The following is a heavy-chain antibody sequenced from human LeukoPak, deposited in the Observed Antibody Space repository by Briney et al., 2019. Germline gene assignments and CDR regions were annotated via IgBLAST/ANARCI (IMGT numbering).Heavy chain of an antibody. J-gene: IGHJ3*02. D-gene: IGHD4-17*01. CDR2: IKSKTDGGTT. CDR1: GFTFSNAW. CDR3: TTDHGDHAFDI. V-gene: IGHV3-15*01. Sequence: GGSLRLSRAASGFTFSNAWMSWVRQAPGKGLEWVGRIKSKTDGGTTNYAAPVKGRFTISRDDSKNTLYLQMNSLKTEDTAVYYCTTDHGDHAFDIWGRGTMVTVSS.